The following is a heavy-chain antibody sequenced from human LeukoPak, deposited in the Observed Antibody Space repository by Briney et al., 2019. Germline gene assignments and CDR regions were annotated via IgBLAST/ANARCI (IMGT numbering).Heavy chain of an antibody. D-gene: IGHD2-21*02. CDR1: GFTVSSNY. CDR2: IYSGGST. J-gene: IGHJ4*02. Sequence: PGGSLRLSCAASGFTVSSNYMSWVRQAPGEGLECVSFIYSGGSTYYTDSVKGRFTFSRDNSKNTLYLQMNSLTAEDTAVYFCARGGGAFCGGGCHRNFDYWGQGTLVTVSS. CDR3: ARGGGAFCGGGCHRNFDY. V-gene: IGHV3-53*01.